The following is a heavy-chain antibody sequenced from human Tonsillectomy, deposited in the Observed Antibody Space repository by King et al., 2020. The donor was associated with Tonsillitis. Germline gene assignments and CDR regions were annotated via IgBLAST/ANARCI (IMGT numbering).Heavy chain of an antibody. CDR2: IIPILGIA. Sequence: QLVQSGAEVKKPGSSVKVSCKASGGTFSSYAISWVRQAPGQGLEWMGRIIPILGIANYAQKFQGRVTITADKSTSTAYMELSSLRSEDTAVYYCARLGVSSSKQDYWGQGTLVTVSS. V-gene: IGHV1-69*04. D-gene: IGHD6-6*01. J-gene: IGHJ4*02. CDR3: ARLGVSSSKQDY. CDR1: GGTFSSYA.